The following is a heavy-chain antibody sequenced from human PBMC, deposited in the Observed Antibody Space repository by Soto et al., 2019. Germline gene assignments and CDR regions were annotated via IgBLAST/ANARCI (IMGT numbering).Heavy chain of an antibody. D-gene: IGHD6-19*01. Sequence: GESLKISCKGSGYSFTSYWIGWVRQMPGKGLEWMGIIYPGDSDTRYGPSFQGQVTISADKSISTAYLQWSSLKASDTAMYYCARSPRGSGSSGWYPYYYYGMDVWGQGTTVTVSS. CDR1: GYSFTSYW. CDR3: ARSPRGSGSSGWYPYYYYGMDV. V-gene: IGHV5-51*01. CDR2: IYPGDSDT. J-gene: IGHJ6*02.